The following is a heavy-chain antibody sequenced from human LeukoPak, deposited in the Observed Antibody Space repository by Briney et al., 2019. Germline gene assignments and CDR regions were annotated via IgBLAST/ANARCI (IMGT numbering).Heavy chain of an antibody. CDR1: GFTFSSYG. CDR3: ARDHRQRGSSFDY. CDR2: IWYDGSNK. V-gene: IGHV3-33*01. J-gene: IGHJ4*02. Sequence: GGSLRLSCAASGFTFSSYGMHWARQAPGKGLEWVAVIWYDGSNKYYADSVKGRFTISRDNSKNTLYLQMNSLRAEDTAVYYCARDHRQRGSSFDYWGQGTLVTVSS. D-gene: IGHD5-12*01.